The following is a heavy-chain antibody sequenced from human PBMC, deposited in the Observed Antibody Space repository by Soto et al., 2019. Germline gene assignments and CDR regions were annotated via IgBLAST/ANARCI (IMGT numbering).Heavy chain of an antibody. J-gene: IGHJ4*02. CDR1: GYTFTSYD. CDR3: ARVSTAGGY. Sequence: GASVKVSCKASGYTFTSYDINWVRQATGQGLEWMGWMNPNSGNTGYAQKFQGRVTMTTDTSTSTAYMELRSLRSDDTAVYYCARVSTAGGYWGQGTLVTVSS. D-gene: IGHD6-13*01. V-gene: IGHV1-8*01. CDR2: MNPNSGNT.